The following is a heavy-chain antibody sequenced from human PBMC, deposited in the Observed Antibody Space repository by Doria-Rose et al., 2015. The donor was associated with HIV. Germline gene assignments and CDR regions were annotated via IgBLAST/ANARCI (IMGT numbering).Heavy chain of an antibody. D-gene: IGHD6-13*01. J-gene: IGHJ4*02. CDR3: ARIKSSRWYHKYYFDF. V-gene: IGHV2-26*01. CDR2: IFSDDER. CDR1: VVSLSSPGMG. Sequence: QITLKESGPVLVKPTETLTLTCTVSVVSLSSPGMGVSWIRQPPGKALEWLANIFSDDERSYKTSLKSSLTISRGTSKSQVVLTMTDMDPVDTATYYCARIKSSRWYHKYYFDFWGQGTLVIVSA.